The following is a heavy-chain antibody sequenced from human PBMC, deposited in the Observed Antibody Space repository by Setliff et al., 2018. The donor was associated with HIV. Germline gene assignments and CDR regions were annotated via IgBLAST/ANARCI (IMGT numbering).Heavy chain of an antibody. J-gene: IGHJ6*04. Sequence: SQTLSLTCNVSGVSISSHHWSWIRQPPGKGLGWIGYIYYTGTTKYNPSLESRVTISIDMSKNQLSLQLSSVTAADTAVYFCARSYSSSLNPSGWMDVWGKGTTVTVSS. CDR3: ARSYSSSLNPSGWMDV. CDR1: GVSISSHH. D-gene: IGHD6-13*01. V-gene: IGHV4-59*11. CDR2: IYYTGTT.